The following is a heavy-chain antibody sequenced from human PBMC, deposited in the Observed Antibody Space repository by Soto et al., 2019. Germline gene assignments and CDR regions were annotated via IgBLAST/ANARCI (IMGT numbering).Heavy chain of an antibody. CDR1: GFTLTKAS. D-gene: IGHD3-22*01. J-gene: IGHJ6*02. CDR2: IKQDGSEK. CDR3: ARFYYDSSGYLPSPYYYYYGMDV. V-gene: IGHV3-7*04. Sequence: GGSLRLSCAASGFTLTKASMSWVRQAPGKGLEWVANIKQDGSEKYYVDSVRGRFTISRDNAKNSLYLQMNSLRAEDTAVYYCARFYYDSSGYLPSPYYYYYGMDVWGQGPTVTVSS.